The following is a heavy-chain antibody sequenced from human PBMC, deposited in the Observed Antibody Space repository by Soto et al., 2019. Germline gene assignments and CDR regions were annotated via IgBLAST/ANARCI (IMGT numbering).Heavy chain of an antibody. D-gene: IGHD3-3*01. Sequence: QVQLVQSGAEVQKPGSSVKVSCKASGGTFSSYTISWVRQAPGQGLEWMGRIIPILGIANYAQKFQGRVTITADKSTSTAYMELSSLRSEDTAVYYCASGPSYYDFWSGPNSWGQGTLVTVSS. J-gene: IGHJ4*02. V-gene: IGHV1-69*02. CDR3: ASGPSYYDFWSGPNS. CDR1: GGTFSSYT. CDR2: IIPILGIA.